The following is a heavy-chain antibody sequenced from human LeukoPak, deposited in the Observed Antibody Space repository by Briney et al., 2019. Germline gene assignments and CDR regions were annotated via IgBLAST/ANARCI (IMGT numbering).Heavy chain of an antibody. CDR3: ARGLPAIVY. Sequence: SETLSLTCTVSGGSIRSSYYYWGWIRQPPGKGLEWIGEINHSGSTNYNPSLKSRVTISVDTSKYQFSLKLSSVTAADTAVYYCARGLPAIVYWGQGTLVTVSS. CDR1: GGSIRSSYYY. CDR2: INHSGST. V-gene: IGHV4-39*07. D-gene: IGHD2-15*01. J-gene: IGHJ4*02.